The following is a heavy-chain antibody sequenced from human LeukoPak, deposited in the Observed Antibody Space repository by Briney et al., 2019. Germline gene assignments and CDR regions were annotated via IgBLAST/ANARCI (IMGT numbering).Heavy chain of an antibody. CDR3: ARLQWELLDY. D-gene: IGHD1-26*01. CDR2: IYYSGST. CDR1: GGSISSSSYY. Sequence: SETLSLTCTVSGGSISSSSYYWGWIRQPPGKGLEWIGSIYYSGSTYYNPSLKSRVTISVDTSKNQFSLKVSSVTAADTAVYYCARLQWELLDYWGQGNLVTVSS. J-gene: IGHJ4*02. V-gene: IGHV4-39*01.